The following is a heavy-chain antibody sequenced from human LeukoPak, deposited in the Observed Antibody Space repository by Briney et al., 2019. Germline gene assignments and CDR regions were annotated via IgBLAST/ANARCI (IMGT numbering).Heavy chain of an antibody. CDR1: GFTFSSYS. V-gene: IGHV3-48*02. Sequence: GGSLRLSGAASGFTFSSYSMNWVRQAPGKGLEWASYISSSSSTIYYADSVKGRFTISRDNAKNSLYLQMNSLRDEDTAVYYCARDPLGLRHFDYWGQGTLVTVSS. J-gene: IGHJ4*02. CDR2: ISSSSSTI. CDR3: ARDPLGLRHFDY.